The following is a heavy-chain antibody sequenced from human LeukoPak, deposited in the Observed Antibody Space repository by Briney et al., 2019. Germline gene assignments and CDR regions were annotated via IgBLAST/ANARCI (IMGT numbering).Heavy chain of an antibody. V-gene: IGHV3-23*01. D-gene: IGHD3-9*01. J-gene: IGHJ4*02. CDR1: GFTFSSFA. CDR2: ISGSDGSP. Sequence: GGFLRLSCAASGFTFSSFAMSWVPQAQGKGLEWVSAISGSDGSPYYAHSVNGRFTIPSDNPKNTQHLQRNSLRAEDRAVYYCAKGGSHYDILTGYYIDYWGQGTLVTVSS. CDR3: AKGGSHYDILTGYYIDY.